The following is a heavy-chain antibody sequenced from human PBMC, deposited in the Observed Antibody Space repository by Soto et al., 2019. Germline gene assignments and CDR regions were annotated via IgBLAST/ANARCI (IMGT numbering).Heavy chain of an antibody. J-gene: IGHJ5*02. CDR3: AKGRSGRSYSWFDP. V-gene: IGHV3-23*01. D-gene: IGHD6-25*01. Sequence: GGSLRLSCAASGFTFSSYAMSWVRQAPGKGMEWVSSISGSGPNTYYEDSVKGRFTISRDNSKNTLYLQMNSLRAEDTAVYYCAKGRSGRSYSWFDPWGQGTLVTVS. CDR2: ISGSGPNT. CDR1: GFTFSSYA.